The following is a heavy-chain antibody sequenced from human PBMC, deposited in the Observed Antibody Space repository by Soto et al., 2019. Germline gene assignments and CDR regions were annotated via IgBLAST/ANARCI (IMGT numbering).Heavy chain of an antibody. CDR2: INPSCGST. D-gene: IGHD6-19*01. CDR1: GYTFTSYY. J-gene: IGHJ4*02. V-gene: IGHV1-46*01. CDR3: ARGVSGYSSGWLRWYFDY. Sequence: GASVKVSCKASGYTFTSYYMHWVRQAPGQGLEWMGVINPSCGSTSYAQKFQGRVTMTRDTYTSTVYMELSSLRSEDTAVYYCARGVSGYSSGWLRWYFDYWGQGTLVTLSS.